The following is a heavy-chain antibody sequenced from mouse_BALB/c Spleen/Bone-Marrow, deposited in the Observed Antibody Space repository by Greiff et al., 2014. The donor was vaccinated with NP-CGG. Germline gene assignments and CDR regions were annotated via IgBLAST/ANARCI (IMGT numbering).Heavy chain of an antibody. V-gene: IGHV1S29*02. D-gene: IGHD2-14*01. CDR1: GYTFTDYN. Sequence: EVQLQQSGPELVKPGASVKISCKASGYTFTDYNMHWVKQSHGKSLEWIGYIYPYNGGTGYNQKFKSKATLTVDNSSSTAYMELRSLTSEVSAVYYCARFRYDWYFDVWGAGTTVTVSS. CDR2: IYPYNGGT. J-gene: IGHJ1*01. CDR3: ARFRYDWYFDV.